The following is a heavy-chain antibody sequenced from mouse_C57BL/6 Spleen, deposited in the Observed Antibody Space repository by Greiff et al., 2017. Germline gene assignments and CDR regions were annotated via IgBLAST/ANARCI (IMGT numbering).Heavy chain of an antibody. CDR1: GFNIKNTY. CDR3: ARWGAQATRYFDY. V-gene: IGHV14-3*01. CDR2: IDPANGNT. Sequence: EVQGVESVAELVRPGASVKLSCTASGFNIKNTYMHWVKQRPEQGLEWIGRIDPANGNTKYAPKFQGKATITADTASNTAYLQLSSLTSEDTAIYYCARWGAQATRYFDYWGQGTTLTVSS. D-gene: IGHD3-2*02. J-gene: IGHJ2*01.